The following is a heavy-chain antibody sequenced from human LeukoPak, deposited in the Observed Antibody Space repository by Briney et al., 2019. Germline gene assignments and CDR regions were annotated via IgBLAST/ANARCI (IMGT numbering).Heavy chain of an antibody. CDR3: AVFVPAAIVDY. CDR1: GYTFTSYY. Sequence: PGASVKVSCKASGYTFTSYYMHWVRQAPGQGLEWVGIINPSGGSTSYAQKFQGRVTMTRDTSTSTVYMELSSLRSEDTAVYYCAVFVPAAIVDYWGQGTLVIVSS. J-gene: IGHJ4*02. D-gene: IGHD2-2*02. V-gene: IGHV1-46*01. CDR2: INPSGGST.